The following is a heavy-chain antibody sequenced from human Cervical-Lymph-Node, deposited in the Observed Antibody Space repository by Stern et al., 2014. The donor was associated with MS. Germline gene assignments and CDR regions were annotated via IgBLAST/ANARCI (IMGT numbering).Heavy chain of an antibody. V-gene: IGHV1-69*12. J-gene: IGHJ4*02. CDR3: ATSTYGLVH. CDR2: LFPFFGTP. D-gene: IGHD3-10*01. CDR1: GDTFDSYG. Sequence: QDQLVQSGTEVKKPGSSGKVSCKAAGDTFDSYGISWGRQGPGQGLEWMGGLFPFFGTPIYAQKFQGRVTMTADESTTTAYMDLTSLSVEDTAVYYCATSTYGLVHWGQGTLVTVSS.